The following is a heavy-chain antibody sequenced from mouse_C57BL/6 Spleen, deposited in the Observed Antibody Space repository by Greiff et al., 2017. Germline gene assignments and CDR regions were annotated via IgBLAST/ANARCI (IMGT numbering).Heavy chain of an antibody. Sequence: EVKLEESGGGLVKPGGSLKLSCAASGFTFSSYTMSWVRQTPEKRLEWVATISGGGGNTYYPDSVKGRFTISRDNAKNTLYLQMSSLRSEDTALYYCARHRGRDWYFDVWGTGTTVTVSS. CDR2: ISGGGGNT. D-gene: IGHD3-3*01. CDR1: GFTFSSYT. V-gene: IGHV5-9*01. J-gene: IGHJ1*03. CDR3: ARHRGRDWYFDV.